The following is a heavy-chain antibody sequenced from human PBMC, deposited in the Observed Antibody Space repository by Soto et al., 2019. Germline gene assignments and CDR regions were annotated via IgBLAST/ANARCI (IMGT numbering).Heavy chain of an antibody. Sequence: EVQLLESGGGLAQPGGSLRLSCAASGFTISSNAMNWVRQAPGKGLEWVSMIRDGDGGTYYADSVKGRFTISRDSSKNTRYLQMNSLRAEDTAVYYCAKDRGDGSGYPIFDNWGQGTLVTVSS. CDR3: AKDRGDGSGYPIFDN. CDR1: GFTISSNA. CDR2: IRDGDGGT. D-gene: IGHD3-22*01. J-gene: IGHJ4*02. V-gene: IGHV3-23*01.